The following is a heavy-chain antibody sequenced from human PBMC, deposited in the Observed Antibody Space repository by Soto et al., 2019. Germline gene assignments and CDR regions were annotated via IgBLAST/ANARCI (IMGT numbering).Heavy chain of an antibody. CDR3: AHGSCSSAACYPNPYREY. J-gene: IGHJ4*02. V-gene: IGHV2-5*02. CDR2: IYWDDDE. Sequence: QITLKESGPTLVKPTQTLTLTCTFSGFSLSTTAEGVGWIRQPPGKALEWLALIYWDDDERYSPSLKSRLTTTQDTSKNQVVLTMTNVEPVDTATYYCAHGSCSSAACYPNPYREYWGEGILVTVSS. D-gene: IGHD2-2*01. CDR1: GFSLSTTAEG.